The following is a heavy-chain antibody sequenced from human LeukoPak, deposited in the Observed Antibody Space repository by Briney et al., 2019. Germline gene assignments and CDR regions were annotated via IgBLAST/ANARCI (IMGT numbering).Heavy chain of an antibody. J-gene: IGHJ4*02. CDR2: IYFSGST. Sequence: PSETLSLTCTVSGGSISSYYWIWIRQPPGKGLEWIGYIYFSGSTHSNPSLKSRVTISVDTSKTQFSLKLRSVTAADTAVYYCARHYYYVSSGLFHYWGQGTLVTVSS. D-gene: IGHD3-22*01. CDR1: GGSISSYY. V-gene: IGHV4-59*01. CDR3: ARHYYYVSSGLFHY.